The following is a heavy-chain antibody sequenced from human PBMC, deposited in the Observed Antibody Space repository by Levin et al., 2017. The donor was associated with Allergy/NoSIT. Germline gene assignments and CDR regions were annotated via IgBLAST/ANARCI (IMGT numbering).Heavy chain of an antibody. CDR2: ISSRSDYI. Sequence: PGGSLRLSCAASGFTFSSYTMNWARQAPGKGLEWVSSISSRSDYIYYADSVKGRFTISRVNAKNSLYLEMKSLRAEDTAVYYCARDLNGDYGRYWGQGTLVTVSS. J-gene: IGHJ4*02. CDR3: ARDLNGDYGRY. V-gene: IGHV3-21*01. CDR1: GFTFSSYT. D-gene: IGHD4-17*01.